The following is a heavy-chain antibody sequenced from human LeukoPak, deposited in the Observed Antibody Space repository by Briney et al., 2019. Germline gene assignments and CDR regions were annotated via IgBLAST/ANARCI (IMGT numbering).Heavy chain of an antibody. CDR2: IIPIFGTA. Sequence: ASVKVSCKASGYTFTGYYMHWVRQAPGQGLEWMGGIIPIFGTANYAQKFQGRVTITADESTSTAYMELSSLRSEDMAVYYCARDQYRYSYGHRSHLYYWGQGTLVTVSS. CDR1: GYTFTGYY. D-gene: IGHD5-18*01. V-gene: IGHV1-69*13. CDR3: ARDQYRYSYGHRSHLYY. J-gene: IGHJ4*02.